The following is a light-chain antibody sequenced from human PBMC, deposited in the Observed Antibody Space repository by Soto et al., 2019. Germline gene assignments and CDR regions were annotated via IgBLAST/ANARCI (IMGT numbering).Light chain of an antibody. CDR1: QNLGSGY. V-gene: IGKV3-15*01. Sequence: EIVLTQSPGTLSLSPGDRATLSCRASQNLGSGYLAWYQQKPGQAPRLLIYAASTRATGIPARFSGSGSGTDFTLTISSLQSEDFAVYYCQRYNNWPSFGPGTKVDIK. CDR3: QRYNNWPS. J-gene: IGKJ3*01. CDR2: AAS.